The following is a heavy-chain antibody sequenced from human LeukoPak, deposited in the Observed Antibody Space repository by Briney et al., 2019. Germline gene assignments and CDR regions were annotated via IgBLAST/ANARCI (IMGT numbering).Heavy chain of an antibody. J-gene: IGHJ4*02. D-gene: IGHD5-18*01. CDR2: IRQDGSEK. CDR3: ARDSGIQLWFYFGY. CDR1: GFTFSSYW. V-gene: IGHV3-7*03. Sequence: GGSLRLSCAASGFTFSSYWMSWVRQAPGKGLEWVANIRQDGSEKYYVDSVKGRFTISRDNSKNTLYLQMNSLRAEDTAVYYCARDSGIQLWFYFGYWGQGTLVTVSS.